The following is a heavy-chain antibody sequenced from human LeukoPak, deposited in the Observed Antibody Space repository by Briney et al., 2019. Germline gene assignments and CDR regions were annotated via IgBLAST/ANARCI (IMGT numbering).Heavy chain of an antibody. CDR2: IYYSGST. CDR1: GGSISSGDYY. CDR3: AREALRPSRWFDP. V-gene: IGHV4-30-4*01. J-gene: IGHJ5*02. D-gene: IGHD4-17*01. Sequence: SETLSLTCTVSGGSISSGDYYWSWIRQPPGKGLEWIGYIYYSGSTYYNPSLKSRVTISVDTSNNQFSLKLSSVTAADTVVYYCAREALRPSRWFDPWGQGTLVTVSS.